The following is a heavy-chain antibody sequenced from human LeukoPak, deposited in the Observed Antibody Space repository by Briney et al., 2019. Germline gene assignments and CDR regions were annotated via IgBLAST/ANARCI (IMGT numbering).Heavy chain of an antibody. CDR2: IYYSGST. CDR3: ARTTGSGSYSDS. D-gene: IGHD1-26*01. V-gene: IGHV4-59*01. Sequence: SETLSLTCSVSGGPMSSYYWSWIRQPPGKGLEWIGSIYYSGSTNYNPSLKSRVTISVDTSKNQFSLKLNSVNAADTAVYYCARTTGSGSYSDSGGQSTLVTVST. CDR1: GGPMSSYY. J-gene: IGHJ4*02.